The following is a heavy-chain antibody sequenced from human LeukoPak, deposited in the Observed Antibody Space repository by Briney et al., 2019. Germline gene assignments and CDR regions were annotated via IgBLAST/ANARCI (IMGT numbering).Heavy chain of an antibody. D-gene: IGHD3-16*01. CDR1: GYSFSNYW. J-gene: IGHJ4*02. CDR2: IYVGDSET. CDR3: ARLRSGWGDYVDF. V-gene: IGHV5-51*01. Sequence: GESLKISCKGSGYSFSNYWIGWVRQMPGKGLEWMGRIYVGDSETKYSPPFQGQVTISVGEPINTAYLQWWSLNPSETPAHYCARLRSGWGDYVDFWGQGTLVTVSS.